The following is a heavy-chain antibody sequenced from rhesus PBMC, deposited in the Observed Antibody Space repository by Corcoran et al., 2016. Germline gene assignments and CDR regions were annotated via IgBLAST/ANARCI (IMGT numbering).Heavy chain of an antibody. CDR2: ISGSGGST. J-gene: IGHJ4*01. CDR1: GGSVSSSNW. Sequence: QLQLQESGPGLVKPSETLSLTCAVSGGSVSSSNWWSWIRQPPGKGLERIGRISGSGGSTSYNPSLTSRVTISTDTSKNQFSLKVSSVTAADTAVYYCARDFNTATVYFDYWGQGVLVTVSS. CDR3: ARDFNTATVYFDY. V-gene: IGHV4-57*01. D-gene: IGHD5-12*01.